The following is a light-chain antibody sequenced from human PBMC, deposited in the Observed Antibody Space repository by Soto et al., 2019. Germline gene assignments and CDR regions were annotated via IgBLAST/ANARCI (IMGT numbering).Light chain of an antibody. CDR1: QSILYSSNNKNQ. Sequence: DIVMTQSPDSLAVSLGERATINCKSSQSILYSSNNKNQLAWYQQKPGQPPKLLMYWASTRQSGVPDRFSGSESGTDFTLTISRLEPEDFAVYYCQQYGSSPYTFGQGTKLEIK. CDR2: WAS. J-gene: IGKJ2*01. CDR3: QQYGSSPYT. V-gene: IGKV4-1*01.